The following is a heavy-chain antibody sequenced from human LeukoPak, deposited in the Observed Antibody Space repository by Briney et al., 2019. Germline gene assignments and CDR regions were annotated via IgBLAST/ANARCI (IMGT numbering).Heavy chain of an antibody. Sequence: ASVKVSCKASGYTLTSYDNNWVRQPTAQGLEWMGWMNPNSYDTDYAQKFQGRLTMTRNTSISTAYMELSSLGSEDTALNCCATKTVMDSWGQGTLVTVSS. CDR3: ATKTVMDS. J-gene: IGHJ4*02. V-gene: IGHV1-8*01. CDR1: GYTLTSYD. D-gene: IGHD2-21*02. CDR2: MNPNSYDT.